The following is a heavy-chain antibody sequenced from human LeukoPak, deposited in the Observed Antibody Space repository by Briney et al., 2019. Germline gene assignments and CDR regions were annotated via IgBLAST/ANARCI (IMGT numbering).Heavy chain of an antibody. V-gene: IGHV4-30-4*01. J-gene: IGHJ4*02. D-gene: IGHD2/OR15-2a*01. CDR2: IYYSGST. Sequence: SETLSLTCTVSGGSISSGDYYWGWLRQPPGTGLEWIGYIYYSGSTYYNPSLKSRVTISVDTSKNQFSLKLSSVTAADTAVYYCARDLSYVDGDHYFDYWGQGTLVTVSS. CDR3: ARDLSYVDGDHYFDY. CDR1: GGSISSGDYY.